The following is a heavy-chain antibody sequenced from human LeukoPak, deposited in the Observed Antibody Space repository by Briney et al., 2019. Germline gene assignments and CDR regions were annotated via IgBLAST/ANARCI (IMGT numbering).Heavy chain of an antibody. V-gene: IGHV4-59*01. D-gene: IGHD7-27*01. CDR1: GGSITSYF. CDR2: IYDSGTT. CDR3: AGAPSDWGPYYFNY. Sequence: PSETLSLTCAVSGGSITSYFWTWIRQPPGKGLEWIGYIYDSGTTYYNPSLKSRVAISIDTSKNQFSLKLNSVTAADTAIYYCAGAPSDWGPYYFNYWGQGTLVTVSS. J-gene: IGHJ4*02.